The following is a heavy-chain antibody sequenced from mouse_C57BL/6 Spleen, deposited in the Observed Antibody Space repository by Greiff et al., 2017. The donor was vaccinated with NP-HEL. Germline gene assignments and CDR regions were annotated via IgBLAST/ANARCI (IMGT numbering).Heavy chain of an antibody. J-gene: IGHJ1*03. D-gene: IGHD1-1*01. Sequence: VQLQQPGAELVRPGSSVKLSCKASGYTFTSYWMHWVKQRPIQGLEWIGNIDPSDSETHYNQKFKDKATLTVDKSSSTAYMQLSSLTSEDSAVYYCARSITTVDWYFDVWGTGTTVTVSS. CDR1: GYTFTSYW. CDR3: ARSITTVDWYFDV. CDR2: IDPSDSET. V-gene: IGHV1-52*01.